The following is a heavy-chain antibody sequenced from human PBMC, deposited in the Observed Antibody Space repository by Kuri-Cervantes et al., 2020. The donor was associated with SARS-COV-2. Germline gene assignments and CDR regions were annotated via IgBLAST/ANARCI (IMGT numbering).Heavy chain of an antibody. CDR3: AGPPGGLYDILTGYYYNYGMDV. J-gene: IGHJ6*02. CDR2: INPSGGT. D-gene: IGHD3-9*01. Sequence: ASVKVSCKASGYTFTGYYMHWVRQAPGQGLEWMGWINPSGGTKHAQKFQGRVTMTRDTSISTAYMELSSLRSEDTAVYYCAGPPGGLYDILTGYYYNYGMDVWGQGTTVTVSS. CDR1: GYTFTGYY. V-gene: IGHV1-2*02.